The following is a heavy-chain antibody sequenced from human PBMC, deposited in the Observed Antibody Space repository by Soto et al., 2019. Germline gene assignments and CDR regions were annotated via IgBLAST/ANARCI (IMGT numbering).Heavy chain of an antibody. CDR1: GGSISSSNW. CDR3: ARDKIAVAGYYYYGMDV. V-gene: IGHV4-4*02. CDR2: VYHSGST. J-gene: IGHJ6*02. D-gene: IGHD6-19*01. Sequence: SETLSLTCAVSGGSISSSNWWSWVRQPPGKGLEWIGEVYHSGSTNYNPSLKSRVTISVDKSKNQFSLKLSSVTAADTAVYYCARDKIAVAGYYYYGMDVWSQGTTVTVSS.